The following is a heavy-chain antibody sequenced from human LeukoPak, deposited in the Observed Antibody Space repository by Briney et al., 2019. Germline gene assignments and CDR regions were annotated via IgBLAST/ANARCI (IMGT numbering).Heavy chain of an antibody. Sequence: ASVKVSCKASGGTFSSYAISWVRQAPGQGLEWMGRIIPIFGTANYAQKFQGRVTITTDAYTSTAYMELSSLRSEDTAVYYCPTPPLYGAPSKQGIDAFDIWGQGTMVTVSS. D-gene: IGHD4-17*01. CDR2: IIPIFGTA. V-gene: IGHV1-69*05. CDR3: PTPPLYGAPSKQGIDAFDI. J-gene: IGHJ3*02. CDR1: GGTFSSYA.